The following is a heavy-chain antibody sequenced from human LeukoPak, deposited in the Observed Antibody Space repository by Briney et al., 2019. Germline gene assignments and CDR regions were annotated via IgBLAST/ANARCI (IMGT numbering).Heavy chain of an antibody. CDR3: TTSTSPNPYCSSTSCYIGDY. J-gene: IGHJ4*02. D-gene: IGHD2-2*02. Sequence: GGSLRLSCAASGFTFSSYGMHWVRQAPGKGLEWVAVISYDGSNKYYADSVKGRFTISRDNSKNTLYLQMNSLKTEDTAVYYCTTSTSPNPYCSSTSCYIGDYWGQGTLVTVSS. V-gene: IGHV3-30*03. CDR2: ISYDGSNK. CDR1: GFTFSSYG.